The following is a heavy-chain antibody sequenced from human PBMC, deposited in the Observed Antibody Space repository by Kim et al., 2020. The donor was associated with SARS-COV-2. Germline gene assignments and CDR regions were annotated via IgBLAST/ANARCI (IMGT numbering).Heavy chain of an antibody. CDR3: ARDGAAAATAGD. CDR2: ISSSSSYI. CDR1: GFTFSSYS. D-gene: IGHD6-13*01. Sequence: GGSLRLSCAASGFTFSSYSMNWVRQAPGKGLEWVSSISSSSSYIYYADSVKGRFTISRDNAKNSLYLQMNSLRAEDTAVYYCARDGAAAATAGDWGQGTLVTVSS. V-gene: IGHV3-21*01. J-gene: IGHJ4*02.